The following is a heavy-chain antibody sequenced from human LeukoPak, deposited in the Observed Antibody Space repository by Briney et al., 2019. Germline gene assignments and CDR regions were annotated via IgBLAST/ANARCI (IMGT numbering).Heavy chain of an antibody. CDR3: AREGQQLFDY. CDR2: IYYSGST. CDR1: GGSISSYY. D-gene: IGHD6-13*01. J-gene: IGHJ4*02. V-gene: IGHV4-59*12. Sequence: SETLSLTCTVSGGSISSYYWSWIRQPPGKGLEWIGYIYYSGSTNYNPSLKSRVTISVDTSKNQFSLKLSSVTAADTAVYYCAREGQQLFDYWGQGTLVTVSS.